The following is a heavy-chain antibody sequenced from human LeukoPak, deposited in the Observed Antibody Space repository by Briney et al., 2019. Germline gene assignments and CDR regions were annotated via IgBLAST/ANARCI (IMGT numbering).Heavy chain of an antibody. D-gene: IGHD1-1*01. CDR2: IIPIFGTA. CDR1: GGTFSSYA. Sequence: ASVKVPCKASGGTFSSYAISWVRQAPGQGLEWMGGIIPIFGTANYAQKFQGRVTITADESTSTAYMELSSLRSEDTAVYYCARKNWNDEGYFDYWGQGTLVTVSS. J-gene: IGHJ4*02. CDR3: ARKNWNDEGYFDY. V-gene: IGHV1-69*13.